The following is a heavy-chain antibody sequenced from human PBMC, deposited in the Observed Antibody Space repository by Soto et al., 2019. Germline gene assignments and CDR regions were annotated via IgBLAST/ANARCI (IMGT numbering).Heavy chain of an antibody. CDR3: GREDWHRFDH. CDR1: GFMFSAYW. J-gene: IGHJ4*02. CDR2: ISGGASDK. V-gene: IGHV3-7*01. D-gene: IGHD2-21*01. Sequence: EVQLVESGGGLVQPGGSLRLSCEASGFMFSAYWMSWVRQDPRKGLEWVATISGGASDKFYVDSVKGRFTISRDDAKNSLYLQMNSLRDEDAAGYYCGREDWHRFDHWGQGTVVTVSS.